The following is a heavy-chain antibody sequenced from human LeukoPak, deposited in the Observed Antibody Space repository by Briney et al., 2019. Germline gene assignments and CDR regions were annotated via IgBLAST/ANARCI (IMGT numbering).Heavy chain of an antibody. D-gene: IGHD7-27*01. V-gene: IGHV3-23*01. CDR2: ISSSGGST. J-gene: IGHJ4*02. Sequence: TGGSLRLSCAASGFTFSSYWMSWVRQAPGKGLEWVSAISSSGGSTYYADSVKGRFTISKDNSKNTLYLQMNSLRADDAAVYYCAKDAYWGLWGQGTLVTVSS. CDR3: AKDAYWGL. CDR1: GFTFSSYW.